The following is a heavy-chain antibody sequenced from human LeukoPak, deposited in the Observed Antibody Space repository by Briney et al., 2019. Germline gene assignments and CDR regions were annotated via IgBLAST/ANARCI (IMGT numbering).Heavy chain of an antibody. Sequence: SETLSLTCTGSGGSISSRGYHWGWIRQPPGKGLEWIGSIYYTGSTYFSPSLKRRLAISVDPSKSQFSLKLSSVTAADTAVYFCARNFRTDIRIDYWGQGTLVTVSP. D-gene: IGHD3/OR15-3a*01. CDR2: IYYTGST. J-gene: IGHJ4*02. CDR1: GGSISSRGYH. V-gene: IGHV4-39*01. CDR3: ARNFRTDIRIDY.